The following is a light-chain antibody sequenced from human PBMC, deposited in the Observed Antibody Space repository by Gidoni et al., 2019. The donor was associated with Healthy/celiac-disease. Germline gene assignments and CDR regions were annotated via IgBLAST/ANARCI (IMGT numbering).Light chain of an antibody. Sequence: IQMTQSPSSLSASVGDRVTITCRASQSISSYLNWYQQKPGKAPKLLIYAASSLQSGVPSRFSGSGSGTDFTLTISSLQPEDFATYYCQQSYSNPVTFGQXTKLEIK. CDR2: AAS. J-gene: IGKJ2*01. CDR3: QQSYSNPVT. CDR1: QSISSY. V-gene: IGKV1-39*01.